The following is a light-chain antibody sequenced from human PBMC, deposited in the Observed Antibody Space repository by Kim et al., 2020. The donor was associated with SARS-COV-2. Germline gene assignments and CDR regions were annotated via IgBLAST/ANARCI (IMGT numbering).Light chain of an antibody. Sequence: PGERVTLSCRASQSVSSSYLTWYQQKPGQAPRLLIYVASTRATSIPARFRGSGSGTDFTLTISSLQPEDFAVYYCQQDYNLRTFGQGTKVDIK. V-gene: IGKV3D-7*01. CDR2: VAS. CDR3: QQDYNLRT. J-gene: IGKJ1*01. CDR1: QSVSSSY.